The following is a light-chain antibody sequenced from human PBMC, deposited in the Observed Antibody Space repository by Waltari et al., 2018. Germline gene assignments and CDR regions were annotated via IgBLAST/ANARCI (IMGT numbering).Light chain of an antibody. CDR2: YDV. Sequence: QSVLTQPPSVSEAPRQRVTISCSGSSSNIGNNTVNWYQQLPGKAPKLLIYYDVLLPSGVSDRFSCSKSGTSASLAISGLQSEDEADYYCAAWDDSLNGWVFGGGTRLTVL. CDR3: AAWDDSLNGWV. J-gene: IGLJ3*02. V-gene: IGLV1-36*01. CDR1: SSNIGNNT.